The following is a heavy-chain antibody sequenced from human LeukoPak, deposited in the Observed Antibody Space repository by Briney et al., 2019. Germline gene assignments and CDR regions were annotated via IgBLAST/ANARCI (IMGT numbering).Heavy chain of an antibody. CDR3: ARGRGGSYYFDY. V-gene: IGHV1-8*01. D-gene: IGHD2-15*01. CDR2: MNPNSGST. CDR1: GYTFTSYD. J-gene: IGHJ4*02. Sequence: ASVKVSCKASGYTFTSYDINWVRQAPGQGLEWMGWMNPNSGSTGYAQKFQGRVTMTRNTSISTAYMELSSLRSEDMAVYYCARGRGGSYYFDYWGQGTLVTVSS.